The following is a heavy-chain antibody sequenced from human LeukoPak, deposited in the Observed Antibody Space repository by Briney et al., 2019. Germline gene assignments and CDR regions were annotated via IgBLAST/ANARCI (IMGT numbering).Heavy chain of an antibody. D-gene: IGHD1-26*01. CDR2: ISSDGTAT. CDR1: GFTFRDYW. CDR3: ARAPGRNEAFDM. V-gene: IGHV3-74*01. Sequence: GGSLRLSCAASGFTFRDYWMHWVRQAPGKGLVWVSRISSDGTATNFADSVKGRFTISRDNAKRTLYLQMNSLRGEDTAVYYCARAPGRNEAFDMWGQGTMVTASS. J-gene: IGHJ3*02.